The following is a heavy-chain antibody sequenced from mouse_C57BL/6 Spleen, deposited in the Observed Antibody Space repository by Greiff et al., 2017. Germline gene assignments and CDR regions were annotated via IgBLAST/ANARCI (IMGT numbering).Heavy chain of an antibody. CDR1: GFSLTSYG. CDR3: AKNYYYGSSSYYYAMDY. CDR2: IWSGGST. Sequence: QVQLQESGPGLVQPSQSLSITCTVSGFSLTSYGVHWVRQSPGKGLEWLGVIWSGGSTDYNAAFISRLSISKDNSKSQVFFKMNSLQADDTAIYYCAKNYYYGSSSYYYAMDYWGQGTSVTVSS. V-gene: IGHV2-2*01. D-gene: IGHD1-1*01. J-gene: IGHJ4*01.